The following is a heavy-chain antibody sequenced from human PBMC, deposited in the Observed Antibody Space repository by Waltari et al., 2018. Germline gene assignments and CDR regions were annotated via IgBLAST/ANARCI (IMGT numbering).Heavy chain of an antibody. CDR2: IYHSGGT. CDR3: ARCRYYGSATRGFDY. D-gene: IGHD3-10*01. CDR1: GYSISSGYY. Sequence: QVQLQESGPGLVKPSETLSLTCAVSGYSISSGYYWGWIRQPPGKGLEWIGSIYHSGGTYSNPSLKSRVTISVDTSKNQFSLKLSSVTAADTAVYYCARCRYYGSATRGFDYWGQGTLVTVSS. J-gene: IGHJ4*02. V-gene: IGHV4-38-2*01.